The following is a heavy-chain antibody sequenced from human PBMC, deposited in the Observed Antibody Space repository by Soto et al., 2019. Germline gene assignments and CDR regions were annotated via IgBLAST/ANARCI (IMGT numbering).Heavy chain of an antibody. V-gene: IGHV4-31*03. Sequence: SENLSLTCTVSGGSISSGGYYWSWIRQHPGKCLEWIGYIYYCGSTYYTPSLKSRVTISVDTSKNQFSLKLSSVTAADTAVYYCASPNRDYFDYWGQGTLVTVSS. CDR3: ASPNRDYFDY. J-gene: IGHJ4*02. CDR1: GGSISSGGYY. CDR2: IYYCGST. D-gene: IGHD1-26*01.